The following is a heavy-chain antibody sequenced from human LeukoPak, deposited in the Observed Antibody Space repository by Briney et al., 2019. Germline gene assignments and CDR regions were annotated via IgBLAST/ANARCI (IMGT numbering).Heavy chain of an antibody. Sequence: SETLSLTCTVSGGSISSSSYYWGWIRQPPGKGLEWIGSIYYSGSTYYNPSLKSRVTISVDTSKSQFSLKLSSVTAADTAVYYCARATTGRSPTKAWFDPWGQGTLVTVSS. CDR1: GGSISSSSYY. D-gene: IGHD4-17*01. V-gene: IGHV4-39*01. CDR2: IYYSGST. CDR3: ARATTGRSPTKAWFDP. J-gene: IGHJ5*02.